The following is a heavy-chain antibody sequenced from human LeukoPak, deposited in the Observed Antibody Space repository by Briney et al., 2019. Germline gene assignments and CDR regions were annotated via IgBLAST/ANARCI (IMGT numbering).Heavy chain of an antibody. CDR1: GYIFTNHW. V-gene: IGHV5-51*01. CDR2: IYPGDSET. J-gene: IGHJ5*02. Sequence: GESLKTSCKGSGYIFTNHWIGWVRHVPGKGLEWMGIIYPGDSETKYSPSFQGQVTISADKSINTAYLQWSRLKASDSGMYYCVRRPYSSTWSNWFDPWGQGTLVTVSS. CDR3: VRRPYSSTWSNWFDP. D-gene: IGHD2-2*01.